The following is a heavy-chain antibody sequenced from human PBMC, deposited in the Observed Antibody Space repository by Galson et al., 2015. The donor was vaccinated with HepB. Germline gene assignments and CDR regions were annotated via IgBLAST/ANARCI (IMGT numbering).Heavy chain of an antibody. CDR3: ARDLGALDTMIVVAY. CDR1: GFTVSSNG. Sequence: SLRLSCAASGFTVSSNGMRWVRQAPGKGLEWVAVIWYDGSNKYYADAVKGRFTISRDNYKNTLYLQMNRLRAEDTAVYYCARDLGALDTMIVVAYWGQGTLVTVSS. J-gene: IGHJ4*02. D-gene: IGHD3-22*01. CDR2: IWYDGSNK. V-gene: IGHV3-33*01.